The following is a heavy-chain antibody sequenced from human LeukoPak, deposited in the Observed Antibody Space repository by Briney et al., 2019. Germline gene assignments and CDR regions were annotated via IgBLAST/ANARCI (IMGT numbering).Heavy chain of an antibody. V-gene: IGHV4-34*01. D-gene: IGHD7-27*01. CDR3: ARGRSQANWRLLGY. Sequence: SETLSLTCAVYGGSFSGYYWSWIRQPPGKGLEWIGEINHSGSTNYNPSLKSRVTISVDTSKNQFSLKLSSVTAADTAMYYCARGRSQANWRLLGYWGQGTLVTVSS. J-gene: IGHJ4*02. CDR2: INHSGST. CDR1: GGSFSGYY.